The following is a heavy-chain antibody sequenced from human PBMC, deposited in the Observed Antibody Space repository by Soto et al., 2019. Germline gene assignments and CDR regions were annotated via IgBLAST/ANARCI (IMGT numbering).Heavy chain of an antibody. CDR3: ANGNHYDTSGYRHDAFDI. V-gene: IGHV3-23*01. CDR1: GFTFSRNA. CDR2: VSSSGGRT. D-gene: IGHD3-22*01. J-gene: IGHJ3*02. Sequence: EALLLESGGGLVQPGGSLRLSCAASGFTFSRNAMSWVRQAPGKGLEWVSAVSSSGGRTFYADSVKGRFTISRDNAKNTLFLQLDSLRGEDTALYYCANGNHYDTSGYRHDAFDIWGQGTMVTVSS.